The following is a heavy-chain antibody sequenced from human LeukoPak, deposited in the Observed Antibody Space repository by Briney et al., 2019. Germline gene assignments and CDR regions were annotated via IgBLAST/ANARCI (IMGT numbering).Heavy chain of an antibody. Sequence: PSETLSLTCTVSGGSISSGSYYWSWIRQPAGKGLEWIGRIYTSGSTNYNPSLKSRVTISVDTSKNQFSLKLSSVTAADTAVYYCAREFRRWRWLQKHNYYYYYMDVWGKGTTVTISS. CDR3: AREFRRWRWLQKHNYYYYYMDV. J-gene: IGHJ6*03. D-gene: IGHD5-24*01. CDR1: GGSISSGSYY. CDR2: IYTSGST. V-gene: IGHV4-61*02.